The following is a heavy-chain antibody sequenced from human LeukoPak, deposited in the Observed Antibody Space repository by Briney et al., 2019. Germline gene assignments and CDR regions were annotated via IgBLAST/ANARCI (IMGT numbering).Heavy chain of an antibody. J-gene: IGHJ3*02. CDR2: ISSSSSYI. D-gene: IGHD3-22*01. CDR1: GFTFSSYS. CDR3: ARDGYYYDSSGYYIDAFDI. V-gene: IGHV3-21*01. Sequence: GGSLRLSCAASGFTFSSYSMNWVRQAPGKGLEWVSSISSSSSYIYYADSVKGRFTISRDNAKNSLYLQMNSLRAEDTAVYHCARDGYYYDSSGYYIDAFDIWGQGTMVTVSS.